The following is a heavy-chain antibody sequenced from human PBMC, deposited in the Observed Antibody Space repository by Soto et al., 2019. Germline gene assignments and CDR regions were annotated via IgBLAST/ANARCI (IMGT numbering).Heavy chain of an antibody. CDR2: IYYSGST. V-gene: IGHV4-31*03. D-gene: IGHD1-26*01. J-gene: IGHJ5*02. Sequence: PSETLSLTCRVSGDSISDTIYYWSWIRQHPGKGLEWIGYIYYSGSTYYNPSLKSRVTISVDTSKNQFSLKLSSVTAADTAVYYCARGPIMRGSYYASWFDPWGQGTLVTVSS. CDR3: ARGPIMRGSYYASWFDP. CDR1: GDSISDTIYY.